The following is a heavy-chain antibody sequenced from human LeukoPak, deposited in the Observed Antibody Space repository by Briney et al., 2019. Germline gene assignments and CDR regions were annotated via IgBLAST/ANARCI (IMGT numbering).Heavy chain of an antibody. J-gene: IGHJ4*02. CDR1: GFTFSSSA. CDR2: ISGSDGST. CDR3: AKGIYGDSVPLDY. D-gene: IGHD4-17*01. Sequence: GGSLRLSCAASGFTFSSSAMTWVRQAPGKGLEWVSGISGSDGSTYYADSVKGRFTISRDNSKNTLYLQMNSLRAEDTAVYYCAKGIYGDSVPLDYWGLGTMVTVSS. V-gene: IGHV3-23*01.